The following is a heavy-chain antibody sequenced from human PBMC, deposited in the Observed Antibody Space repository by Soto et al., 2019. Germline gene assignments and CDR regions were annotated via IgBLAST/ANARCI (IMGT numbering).Heavy chain of an antibody. V-gene: IGHV3-23*01. CDR3: AKSRQWSWNPFDY. D-gene: IGHD1-1*01. Sequence: EVQLLESGGGLVQPGGSLRLSCAASGFTFSSYAMSWVRQAPGQGLEWVSAISGSGGSTYYADSVKGRFTISRDNSKNTLYLQMNSLRAEDTAVYYCAKSRQWSWNPFDYWGQGTLVTVSS. J-gene: IGHJ4*02. CDR1: GFTFSSYA. CDR2: ISGSGGST.